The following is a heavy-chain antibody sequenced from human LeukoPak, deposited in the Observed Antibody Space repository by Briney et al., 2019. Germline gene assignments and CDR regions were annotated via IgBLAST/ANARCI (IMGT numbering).Heavy chain of an antibody. CDR2: IRSSGSSM. D-gene: IGHD6-19*01. J-gene: IGHJ1*01. CDR3: ARDPVQWLDGTGYFQH. Sequence: GGSLRLSCAASGFTFNDYDMNWIRQAPGKGLEWVSYIRSSGSSMSYIDSVKGRFTISRDNAKNSLYLQMNSLRVEDTAVYYCARDPVQWLDGTGYFQHWGQGTLVTVSS. V-gene: IGHV3-11*01. CDR1: GFTFNDYD.